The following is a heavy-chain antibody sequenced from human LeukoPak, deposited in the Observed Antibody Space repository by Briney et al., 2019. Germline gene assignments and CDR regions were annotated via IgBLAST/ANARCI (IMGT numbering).Heavy chain of an antibody. Sequence: PGGSLRLSCAASGFTFSSYAMSWVRQAPGKGLEWVSYISSSGSTIYYADSVKGRFTISRDNAKNSLYLQMNSLRAEDTAVYYCASGGCSSTSCYCFDYWGQGTLVTVSS. J-gene: IGHJ4*02. V-gene: IGHV3-48*03. D-gene: IGHD2-2*01. CDR2: ISSSGSTI. CDR3: ASGGCSSTSCYCFDY. CDR1: GFTFSSYA.